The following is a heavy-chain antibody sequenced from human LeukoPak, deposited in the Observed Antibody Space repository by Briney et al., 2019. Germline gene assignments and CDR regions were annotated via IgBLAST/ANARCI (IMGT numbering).Heavy chain of an antibody. Sequence: ATVKISCKVSGYTFTDYYMHWVQQAPGIGLEWMGLVDPEDGETIYAEKFQGRVTITADTSTDTAYMELSSLRSEDTAVYYCATVPPYYYGSGSYHWFDPWGQGTLVTVSS. D-gene: IGHD3-10*01. CDR3: ATVPPYYYGSGSYHWFDP. V-gene: IGHV1-69-2*01. CDR2: VDPEDGET. J-gene: IGHJ5*02. CDR1: GYTFTDYY.